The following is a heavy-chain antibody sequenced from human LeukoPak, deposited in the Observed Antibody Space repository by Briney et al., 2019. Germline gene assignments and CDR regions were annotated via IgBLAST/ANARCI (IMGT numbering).Heavy chain of an antibody. CDR3: ASPDLYSGSSAGFDY. CDR1: GDTFSSYA. CDR2: IIPIFGTA. Sequence: EASVKVSCKASGDTFSSYAISWVRQAPGQGLEWMGGIIPIFGTANYAQKFQGRVTITADESTSTAYMELSSLRSEDTAVYYCASPDLYSGSSAGFDYWGQGTLVTVSS. D-gene: IGHD1-26*01. J-gene: IGHJ4*02. V-gene: IGHV1-69*13.